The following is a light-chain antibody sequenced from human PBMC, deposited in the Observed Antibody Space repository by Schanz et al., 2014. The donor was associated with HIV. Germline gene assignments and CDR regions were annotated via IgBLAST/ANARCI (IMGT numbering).Light chain of an antibody. Sequence: DIVMTQSPGTLSLSPGERVTLSCRTTQIISTSLAWYQQRPGQPPRLLLYGASSSATGIPDRFSGSGSGTDFTLTISGLEPEDFAVYYCQQYGVSPPWTFGQGTRVEIK. J-gene: IGKJ1*01. CDR1: QIISTS. V-gene: IGKV3-20*01. CDR2: GAS. CDR3: QQYGVSPPWT.